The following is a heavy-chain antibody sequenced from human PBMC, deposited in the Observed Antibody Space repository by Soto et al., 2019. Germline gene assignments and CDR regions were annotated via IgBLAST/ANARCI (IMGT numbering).Heavy chain of an antibody. CDR1: GGSISSSSYY. V-gene: IGHV4-39*01. Sequence: SETLSLTCTVSGGSISSSSYYWGWIRQPPRKGLGWIGRIYYSGSTYYNPSLKSRVTISVDTSKNQFSLKLSSVTAADTAVYYCARLTLFDWLLYDYYYGMDVWGQGTTVTVSS. CDR3: ARLTLFDWLLYDYYYGMDV. CDR2: IYYSGST. D-gene: IGHD3-9*01. J-gene: IGHJ6*02.